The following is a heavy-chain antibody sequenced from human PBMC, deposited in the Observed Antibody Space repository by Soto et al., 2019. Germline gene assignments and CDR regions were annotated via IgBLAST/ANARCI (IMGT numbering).Heavy chain of an antibody. CDR3: ARGFGGRRQLVREPLHDY. J-gene: IGHJ4*02. V-gene: IGHV4-31*03. D-gene: IGHD6-6*01. CDR2: IYYSGST. Sequence: SETLSLTCPVSGGSISSGGYYWSWIRQHPGKGLEWIGYIYYSGSTYYNPSLKSRVTISVDTSKNQFSLKLSSVTAADTAVYYCARGFGGRRQLVREPLHDYWGQGTLVTISS. CDR1: GGSISSGGYY.